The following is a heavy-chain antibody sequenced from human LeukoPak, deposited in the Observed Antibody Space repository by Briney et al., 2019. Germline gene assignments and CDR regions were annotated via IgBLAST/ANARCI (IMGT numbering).Heavy chain of an antibody. D-gene: IGHD3-10*01. CDR3: ATAGKRITMVRGVITSYYFDY. CDR1: GYTLTELS. CDR2: FDTEDGET. J-gene: IGHJ4*02. V-gene: IGHV1-24*01. Sequence: ASVTVSCKVSGYTLTELSMHWVRQAPGKGLEWMGGFDTEDGETIYAQKFQGRVTITEDTSTDTAYMELSSLRSEDTAVYYCATAGKRITMVRGVITSYYFDYWGQGTLVTVSS.